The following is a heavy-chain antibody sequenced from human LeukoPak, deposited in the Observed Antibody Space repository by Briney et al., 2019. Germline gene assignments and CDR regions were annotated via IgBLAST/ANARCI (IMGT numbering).Heavy chain of an antibody. D-gene: IGHD6-19*01. Sequence: SETLSLTCAVYGGSFSGYYWSWIRQPPGKGLEWIGEINHSGSTNYNPSLKSRVTISVDTSKNQFSLKLSSVTAADTAVYYCASLYSSSSETTGQYFQHWGQGTLVTVSS. CDR1: GGSFSGYY. CDR2: INHSGST. V-gene: IGHV4-34*01. CDR3: ASLYSSSSETTGQYFQH. J-gene: IGHJ1*01.